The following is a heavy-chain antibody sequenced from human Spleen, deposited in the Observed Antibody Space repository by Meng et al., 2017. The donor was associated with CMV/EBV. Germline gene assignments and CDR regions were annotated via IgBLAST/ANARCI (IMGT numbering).Heavy chain of an antibody. Sequence: ASVKVSCKASGYTFTSYGISWVRQAPGQGLEWMGWISAYNGNTNFAQKLQGRVTMTPDTSTSTAYMDLSRLRSDDTAVFYCARGDAGSNYYGMDVWGQGTTVTVSS. J-gene: IGHJ6*02. CDR1: GYTFTSYG. CDR3: ARGDAGSNYYGMDV. D-gene: IGHD6-13*01. V-gene: IGHV1-18*01. CDR2: ISAYNGNT.